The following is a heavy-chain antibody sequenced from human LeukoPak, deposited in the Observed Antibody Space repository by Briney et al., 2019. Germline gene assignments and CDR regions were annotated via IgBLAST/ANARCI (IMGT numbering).Heavy chain of an antibody. V-gene: IGHV3-53*01. CDR2: IYSGGST. Sequence: GGSLRLSCAASGFTVSSNFMSWVRQAPGKGLEWVSVIYSGGSTYYADSVKGRFTISRDSSKNTLYLQMNSLRAEDTAVYYCASDPSGSGWYYFDYWGQGTLVTVSS. J-gene: IGHJ4*02. CDR3: ASDPSGSGWYYFDY. D-gene: IGHD6-19*01. CDR1: GFTVSSNF.